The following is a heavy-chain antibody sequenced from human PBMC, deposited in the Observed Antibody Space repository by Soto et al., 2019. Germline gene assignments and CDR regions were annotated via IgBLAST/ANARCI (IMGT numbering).Heavy chain of an antibody. J-gene: IGHJ6*02. V-gene: IGHV1-3*01. D-gene: IGHD6-13*01. CDR2: INAGNGNT. CDR3: ARLALYRSRWPYYSYYSGRDV. Sequence: ASVKVSCKASGSTFTSYAMHWVRQAPGQRLEWMGWINAGNGNTKYSQKFQGRVTITRDTSASTAYMELSSLRSEDTAVYYCARLALYRSRWPYYSYYSGRDVRGQGTRVTVSS. CDR1: GSTFTSYA.